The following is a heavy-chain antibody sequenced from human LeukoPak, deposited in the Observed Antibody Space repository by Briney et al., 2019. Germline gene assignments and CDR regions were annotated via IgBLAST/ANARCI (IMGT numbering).Heavy chain of an antibody. CDR1: GGSISSYY. D-gene: IGHD6-13*01. Sequence: SETLSLTCTVSGGSISSYYWSWIRQPAGKGLEWIGRIHTSGSTNYNPSLKSRVTMSVDTSKNQFSLKLSSVTAADTAVYYCARDGGYSSSFLGQKRYWYFDLWGRGTLVTVSS. CDR2: IHTSGST. CDR3: ARDGGYSSSFLGQKRYWYFDL. V-gene: IGHV4-4*07. J-gene: IGHJ2*01.